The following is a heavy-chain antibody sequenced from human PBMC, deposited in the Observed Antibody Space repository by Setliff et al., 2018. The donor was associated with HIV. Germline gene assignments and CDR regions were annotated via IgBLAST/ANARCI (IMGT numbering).Heavy chain of an antibody. J-gene: IGHJ3*02. CDR3: ARVQGYCSGGSCLSDAFDI. CDR2: MNPNSGNT. Sequence: ASVKVSCKASGYTFTSYDINWVRQATGQGLEWMGWMNPNSGNTGYAQKFQGRVTMTRNTSISTAYMELSSLRSEDTAVYYCARVQGYCSGGSCLSDAFDIWGQGTMVTVSS. V-gene: IGHV1-8*02. CDR1: GYTFTSYD. D-gene: IGHD2-15*01.